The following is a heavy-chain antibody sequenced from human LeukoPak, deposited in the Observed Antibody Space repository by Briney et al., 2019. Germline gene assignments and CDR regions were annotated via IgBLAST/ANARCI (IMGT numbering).Heavy chain of an antibody. V-gene: IGHV1-18*01. Sequence: ASVKVFCKASGYTFTSYGISWVRQAPGHGLEWMGWISAYNGNTNYAQKLQGRVTMTTDTSTSTAYMELRSLRSDDTAVYYCARRIVGATTDYWGQGTLVTVSS. J-gene: IGHJ4*02. CDR1: GYTFTSYG. CDR3: ARRIVGATTDY. CDR2: ISAYNGNT. D-gene: IGHD1-26*01.